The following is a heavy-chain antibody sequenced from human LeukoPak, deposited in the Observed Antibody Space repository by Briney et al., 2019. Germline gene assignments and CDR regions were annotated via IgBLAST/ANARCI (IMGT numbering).Heavy chain of an antibody. CDR1: GYSFITYW. J-gene: IGHJ5*02. Sequence: GESLKISCKGSGYSFITYWIGWVRQMPGKGLEWMGIIYPGDSDTRYSPSFQGQVTISADKSISTAYLQWSSLKASDTAMYYCARRSSSGYNWFDPWGQGTLVTVSS. CDR2: IYPGDSDT. V-gene: IGHV5-51*01. CDR3: ARRSSSGYNWFDP. D-gene: IGHD6-19*01.